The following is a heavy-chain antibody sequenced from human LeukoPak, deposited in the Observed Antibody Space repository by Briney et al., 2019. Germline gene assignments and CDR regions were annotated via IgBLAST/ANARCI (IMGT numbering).Heavy chain of an antibody. CDR2: FDPEDGET. CDR1: TLTXXS. J-gene: IGHJ4*02. Sequence: TLTXXSMXXVRQAPGKGLEWMGGFDPEDGETIYAQKFQGRVTMTEDTSTDTAYMELSSLRSEDTAVYYCATLKDTSGYYSYWGQGTLVTVSS. V-gene: IGHV1-24*01. D-gene: IGHD3-22*01. CDR3: ATLKDTSGYYSY.